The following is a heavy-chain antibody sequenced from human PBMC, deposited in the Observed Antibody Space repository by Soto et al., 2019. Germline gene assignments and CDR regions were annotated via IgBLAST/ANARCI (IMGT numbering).Heavy chain of an antibody. CDR1: GFAVSSTY. J-gene: IGHJ4*02. CDR2: LDGCGST. CDR3: ARDMNISSWSAIFDD. Sequence: EVQLVESGGCLVQTGGSLRLSCAASGFAVSSTYMKWVRQAPGKVLEWVSVLDGCGSTDYVESVNGSFTIFRDNSKNKLYLQLNSISAEDTAVYYCARDMNISSWSAIFDDWGTGTLVTVS. V-gene: IGHV3-66*01. D-gene: IGHD6-13*01.